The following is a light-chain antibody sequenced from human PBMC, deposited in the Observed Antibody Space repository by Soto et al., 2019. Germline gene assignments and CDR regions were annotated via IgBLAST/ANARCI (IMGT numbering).Light chain of an antibody. J-gene: IGLJ3*02. CDR2: YDD. Sequence: QSVLTQPPSVSEAPRQRVTISCSGTSSNIGNNAVNSYQYLPGKAPKLLIYYDDLLPSGVADRFSGSKSGTSAPLAISGLQSEDEADYYCAAWDDSLNGWVFGGGTKLTVL. CDR3: AAWDDSLNGWV. V-gene: IGLV1-36*01. CDR1: SSNIGNNA.